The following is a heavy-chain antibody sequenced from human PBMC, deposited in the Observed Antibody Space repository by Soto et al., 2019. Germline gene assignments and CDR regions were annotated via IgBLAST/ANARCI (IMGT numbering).Heavy chain of an antibody. J-gene: IGHJ4*02. V-gene: IGHV4-59*01. CDR3: ARGLGYSSGWYDY. CDR2: IYYSGST. Sequence: SSETLSLTCTVSGGSISSYYWSWIRQPPGKGLEWIGYIYYSGSTNYNPSLKSRVNISVDTSKNQFSLKLSSVTAADTAAYYCARGLGYSSGWYDYWGQGTLVTVSS. CDR1: GGSISSYY. D-gene: IGHD6-19*01.